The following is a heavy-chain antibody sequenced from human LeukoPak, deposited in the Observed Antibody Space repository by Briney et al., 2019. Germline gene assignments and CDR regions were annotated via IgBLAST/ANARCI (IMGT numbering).Heavy chain of an antibody. J-gene: IGHJ6*02. CDR1: GYSFNNYG. CDR3: AREYYYDTSGYYSAYYNYGMDV. CDR2: ISGYNGDT. V-gene: IGHV1-18*01. Sequence: ASVKVSCKASGYSFNNYGISWVRQAPGQGLEWMGWISGYNGDTKFAQKFQGRVTITTDKSTTTASVELRSLRSDDTAVYFCAREYYYDTSGYYSAYYNYGMDVWGQGTTVTVSS. D-gene: IGHD3-22*01.